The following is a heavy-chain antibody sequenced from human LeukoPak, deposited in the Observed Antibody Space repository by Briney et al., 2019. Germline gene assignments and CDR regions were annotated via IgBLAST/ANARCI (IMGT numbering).Heavy chain of an antibody. Sequence: SETLSLTCSVSGYSISSGDYWGLIRQSPGGGLQWLANIYNNGHTYSNPSLGGRVSMSVDTSKNLFSLSLTSVTAADTAVYYCAARFGADYIDSWGPGTLVTVSS. CDR3: AARFGADYIDS. CDR2: IYNNGHT. D-gene: IGHD3-10*01. CDR1: GYSISSGDY. V-gene: IGHV4-38-2*02. J-gene: IGHJ4*02.